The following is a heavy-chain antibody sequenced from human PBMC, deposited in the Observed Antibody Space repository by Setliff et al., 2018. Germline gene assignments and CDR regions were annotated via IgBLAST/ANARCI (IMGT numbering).Heavy chain of an antibody. CDR1: GFTFSSYS. J-gene: IGHJ4*02. V-gene: IGHV3-21*04. D-gene: IGHD4-17*01. Sequence: GGSLRLSCAASGFTFSSYSMNWVRQAPGKGLEWVPSISSSSYIYYADSVKGRFTISRDNAKNSLYLQMNSLRAEDTAVYYCAKGSTYYGGNFDYWGQGTLVTVS. CDR2: ISSSSYI. CDR3: AKGSTYYGGNFDY.